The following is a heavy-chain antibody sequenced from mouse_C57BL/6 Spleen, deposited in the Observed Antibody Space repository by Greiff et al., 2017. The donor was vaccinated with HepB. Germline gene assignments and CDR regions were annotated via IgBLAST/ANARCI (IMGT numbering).Heavy chain of an antibody. D-gene: IGHD4-1*01. CDR2: IYPRCGNT. V-gene: IGHV1-81*01. CDR1: GYTFTSYG. J-gene: IGHJ3*01. Sequence: QVQLQQSGAELARPGASVKLSCKASGYTFTSYGISWVKQRTGQGLEWIGEIYPRCGNTYYNEKFKGKATMTADKSSSTAYMELRSLTSEDSAVYFCARSWDGAYWGQGTLVTVSA. CDR3: ARSWDGAY.